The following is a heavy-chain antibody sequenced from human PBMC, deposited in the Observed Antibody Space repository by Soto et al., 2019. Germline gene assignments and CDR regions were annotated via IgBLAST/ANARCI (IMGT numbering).Heavy chain of an antibody. D-gene: IGHD1-26*01. Sequence: ASVKVSCKASGGTFRSYAISWVRQAPGQGLEWMGGIIPLFGTPNNAQKFQGRVTITADESTTTVYMELSSLRSEDTAVYYCARGKYSGSYLTPLGPRYYYDGMDVWGQGTTVTVSS. J-gene: IGHJ6*02. CDR1: GGTFRSYA. CDR3: ARGKYSGSYLTPLGPRYYYDGMDV. V-gene: IGHV1-69*13. CDR2: IIPLFGTP.